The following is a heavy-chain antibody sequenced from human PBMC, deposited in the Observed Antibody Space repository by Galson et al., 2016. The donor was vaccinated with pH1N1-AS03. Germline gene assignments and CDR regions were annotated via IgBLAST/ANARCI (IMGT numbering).Heavy chain of an antibody. CDR2: VNTGGGTA. V-gene: IGHV1-46*03. J-gene: IGHJ4*02. CDR1: GYTFTNYY. CDR3: ARGGGSGGHCSVGNCDHFDY. Sequence: SVKVSCKASGYTFTNYYLHWVRQAPGQGLEWMGIVNTGGGTAYYAQKFQGRVTMTRDTSKTTVYMELSSLRSEDTAVYYCARGGGSGGHCSVGNCDHFDYWGQGTLVTVS. D-gene: IGHD2-15*01.